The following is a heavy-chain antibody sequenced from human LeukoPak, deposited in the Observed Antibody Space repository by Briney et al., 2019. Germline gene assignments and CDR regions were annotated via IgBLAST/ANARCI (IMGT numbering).Heavy chain of an antibody. CDR1: GGSISSYY. D-gene: IGHD1-26*01. CDR3: ARAAYSGSYRYYYMDV. CDR2: IYYSGST. J-gene: IGHJ6*03. V-gene: IGHV4-59*01. Sequence: SETLSLTCTVSGGSISSYYWSWIRQPPGKGLEWIGYIYYSGSTNYNPSLKSRATISVDTSKNQFSLKLSSVTAADTAVYYCARAAYSGSYRYYYMDVWGKGTTVTVSS.